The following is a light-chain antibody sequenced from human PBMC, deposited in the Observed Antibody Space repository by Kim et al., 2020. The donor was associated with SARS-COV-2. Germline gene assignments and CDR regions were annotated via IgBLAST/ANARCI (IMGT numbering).Light chain of an antibody. CDR2: AAS. CDR3: QQVNSYPRT. V-gene: IGKV1-9*01. Sequence: ASVGDRVTITCRASQGISSYLAWYQQKPGEAPKVLIYAASTLQTGVPSRFSGSGSGTEFTLTISSLQPEDFATYYCQQVNSYPRTFGGGTKVDIK. J-gene: IGKJ4*01. CDR1: QGISSY.